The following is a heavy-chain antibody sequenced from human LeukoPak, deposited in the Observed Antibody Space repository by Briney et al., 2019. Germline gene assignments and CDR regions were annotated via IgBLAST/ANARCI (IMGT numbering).Heavy chain of an antibody. V-gene: IGHV4-39*01. CDR2: IYYSGST. Sequence: SETLSLTCTVSGGSISSSSYYCGWIRQPPGKGLEWIGSIYYSGSTYYNPSLKSRVTISVDTSKNQFSLKLSSVTAADTAVYYCARATYDFWSGHHYGMDVWGQGTTVTVSS. D-gene: IGHD3-3*01. J-gene: IGHJ6*02. CDR3: ARATYDFWSGHHYGMDV. CDR1: GGSISSSSYY.